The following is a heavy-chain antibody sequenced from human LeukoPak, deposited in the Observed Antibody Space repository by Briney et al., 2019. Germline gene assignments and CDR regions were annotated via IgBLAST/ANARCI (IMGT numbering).Heavy chain of an antibody. Sequence: QTLSHSSAISGDCPSTNRAASNSTRLHPSRGLGSLGRTYYRSKCYNDYAVSVKSRITINPDTTKNQFALQLNSVTPEDTAVYYCARLLGRGMDVWGQGTTVTVSS. J-gene: IGHJ6*01. CDR2: TYYRSKCYN. D-gene: IGHD2-15*01. CDR1: GDCPSTNRAA. V-gene: IGHV6-1*01. CDR3: ARLLGRGMDV.